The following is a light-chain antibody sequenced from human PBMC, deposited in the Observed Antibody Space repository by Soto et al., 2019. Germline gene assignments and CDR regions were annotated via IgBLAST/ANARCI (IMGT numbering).Light chain of an antibody. V-gene: IGKV3-20*01. CDR1: QSVSSYY. J-gene: IGKJ2*01. CDR3: QQYGSAPLMYT. Sequence: EIVLTQSPGTLSLSPGERATLSCRASQSVSSYYLAWYQQKPGQAPRLLIYGASSRATGIPDRFSGSGSGTDFTLTISRLEPEDFAVYYCQQYGSAPLMYTFCQGTKLEIK. CDR2: GAS.